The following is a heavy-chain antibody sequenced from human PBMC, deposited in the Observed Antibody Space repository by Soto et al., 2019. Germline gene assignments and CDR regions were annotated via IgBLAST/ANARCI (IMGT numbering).Heavy chain of an antibody. D-gene: IGHD4-17*01. Sequence: QITLKESGPSPVKPTQTLTVTCTFSGFSLSNSGVGVAWIRQPPGKALEWLALIYGDNDKRYSPSLKTMLTTSKYTSKNLVVLTMTNMDPVDTATYYCAHCTLHDYGDYDPGTSHVFDSWGQGTLVTVSS. CDR3: AHCTLHDYGDYDPGTSHVFDS. J-gene: IGHJ4*02. CDR2: IYGDNDK. V-gene: IGHV2-5*02. CDR1: GFSLSNSGVG.